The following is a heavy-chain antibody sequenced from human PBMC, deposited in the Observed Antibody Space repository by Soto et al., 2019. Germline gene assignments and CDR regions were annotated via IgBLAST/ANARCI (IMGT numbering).Heavy chain of an antibody. CDR1: GGSISSSSYY. CDR3: ATQYSSVPFDY. Sequence: SETLSLTCTVYGGSISSSSYYWGWIRQPPGKGLEWIGSIYYSGSTYYNPSLKSRVTISVDTSKNQFSLKLSSVTAADTAVYYCATQYSSVPFDYWGQGTLVTVSS. V-gene: IGHV4-39*01. D-gene: IGHD6-19*01. J-gene: IGHJ4*02. CDR2: IYYSGST.